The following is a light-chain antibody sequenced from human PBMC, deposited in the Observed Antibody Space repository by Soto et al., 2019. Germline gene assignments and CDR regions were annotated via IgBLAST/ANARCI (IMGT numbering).Light chain of an antibody. CDR2: GAS. J-gene: IGKJ5*01. V-gene: IGKV3-20*01. CDR1: QSISGSY. Sequence: EIVLTQSPGTLSLSPGERATLSCRASQSISGSYLAWYQQKPGQAPRLLIYGASIRATAIPDRFSGSESGTDFTLTISRLEPEDFAVYYCQQYDNLPITFGQGTRLEIK. CDR3: QQYDNLPIT.